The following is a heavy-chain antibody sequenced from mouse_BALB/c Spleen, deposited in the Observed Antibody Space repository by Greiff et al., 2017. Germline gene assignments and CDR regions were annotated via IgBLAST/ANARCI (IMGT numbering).Heavy chain of an antibody. V-gene: IGHV3-2*02. J-gene: IGHJ2*01. CDR2: ISYSGST. CDR3: ARPDTGY. CDR1: GYSITSDYA. D-gene: IGHD4-1*01. Sequence: EVQLQESGPGLVKPSQSLSLTCTVTGYSITSDYAWNWIRQFPGNKLEWMGYISYSGSTSYNPSLKSRISITRDTSKNQFFLQLNSVTTEDTATYYCARPDTGYWGQGTTLTVSS.